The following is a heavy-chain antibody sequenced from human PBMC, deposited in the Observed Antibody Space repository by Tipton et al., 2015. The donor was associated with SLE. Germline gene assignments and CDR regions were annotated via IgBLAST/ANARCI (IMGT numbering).Heavy chain of an antibody. D-gene: IGHD4-23*01. CDR2: ITSSSRYT. CDR1: GFSFSDSY. CDR3: ARDMHDFGGNAIDY. Sequence: SLRLSCAASGFSFSDSYMSWIRQAPGKGLEWVSYITSSSRYTDYADSVKGRFTISRDNARNSLYLQMNSLRAEDTAVYYCARDMHDFGGNAIDYWGQGTLVTVSS. V-gene: IGHV3-11*06. J-gene: IGHJ4*02.